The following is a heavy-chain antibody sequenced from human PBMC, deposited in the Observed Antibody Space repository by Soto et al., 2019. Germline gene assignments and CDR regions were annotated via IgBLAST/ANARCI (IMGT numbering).Heavy chain of an antibody. V-gene: IGHV1-18*01. D-gene: IGHD3-9*01. CDR2: ISGYNGKT. CDR3: ARCDIVTGNFPIDY. CDR1: GYTFASFG. J-gene: IGHJ4*02. Sequence: ASVKVSCKASGYTFASFGVAWVRQAPGQGLEWLGWISGYNGKTNFAQRLQDRVIMTTDTSTSTAYMELRALRSDDTAAYFCARCDIVTGNFPIDYWGQGTLVTVSS.